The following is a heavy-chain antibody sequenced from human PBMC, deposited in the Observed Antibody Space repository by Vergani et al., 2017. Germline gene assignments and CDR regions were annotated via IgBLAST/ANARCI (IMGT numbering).Heavy chain of an antibody. D-gene: IGHD1-7*01. CDR2: IHNGGDT. J-gene: IGHJ4*02. Sequence: EVQLLESGGNLIQPGGSLRLSCGASGFTFSSYAMTWVRLAPGKGLQWVSAIHNGGDTYYADSVKGRFTISRDNSKNTLYLQMNSLRPDDTAVYYCARELAPGLPDYWGQGTLVTVSS. V-gene: IGHV3-66*02. CDR3: ARELAPGLPDY. CDR1: GFTFSSYA.